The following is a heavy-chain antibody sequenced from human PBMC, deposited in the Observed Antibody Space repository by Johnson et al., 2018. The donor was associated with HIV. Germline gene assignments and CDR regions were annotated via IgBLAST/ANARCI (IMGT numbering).Heavy chain of an antibody. Sequence: VQLVESGGGLVQPGGSLRLSCAASGFTFSNAWMSWVRQAPGKGLEWVGRIKSKTDGGTTDYAAPVKGRFTISRDDSKNTLYLQMNSLKHEDTAVYYCAARYWPPIRAAFDMWGQGTMVTVSS. D-gene: IGHD2-8*02. V-gene: IGHV3-15*01. CDR3: AARYWPPIRAAFDM. CDR1: GFTFSNAW. J-gene: IGHJ3*02. CDR2: IKSKTDGGTT.